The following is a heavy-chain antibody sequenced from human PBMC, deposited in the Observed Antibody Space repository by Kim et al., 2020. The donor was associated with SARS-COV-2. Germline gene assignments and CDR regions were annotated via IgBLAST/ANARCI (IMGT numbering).Heavy chain of an antibody. J-gene: IGHJ4*02. V-gene: IGHV4-39*01. CDR3: ASYDSWSTPALFDF. CDR2: IHYSGST. CDR1: GGSISNSNHY. D-gene: IGHD3-3*01. Sequence: SETLSLTCTVSGGSISNSNHYWVWIRQPPGKGLEWIGSIHYSGSTYYNSSLKSRVTISVDTSKNQFSLRLSSVTAADTAVYYCASYDSWSTPALFDFWGQGTLVTVSS.